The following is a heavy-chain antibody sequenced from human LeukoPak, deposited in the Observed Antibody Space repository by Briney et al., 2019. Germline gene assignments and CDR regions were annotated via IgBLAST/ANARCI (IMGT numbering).Heavy chain of an antibody. Sequence: PGGSLRLSCAASGFTFRSYEMNWVRQAPGKGLEWVSDISTSGNTLCYADSVKGRFTISRDNAKNSLYLQMNSLRAEDTAVYFCARTWRPNGYYDFWSSYYKGRYYFDYWGQGTLVTVSS. J-gene: IGHJ4*02. CDR2: ISTSGNTL. CDR3: ARTWRPNGYYDFWSSYYKGRYYFDY. D-gene: IGHD3-3*01. V-gene: IGHV3-48*03. CDR1: GFTFRSYE.